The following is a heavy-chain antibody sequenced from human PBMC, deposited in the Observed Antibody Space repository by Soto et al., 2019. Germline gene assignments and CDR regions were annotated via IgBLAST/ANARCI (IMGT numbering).Heavy chain of an antibody. CDR1: GYSFTILD. V-gene: IGHV1-8*01. D-gene: IGHD1-26*01. CDR2: MQPSTGRT. CDR3: ARGVSAGVDY. J-gene: IGHJ4*02. Sequence: GASVKVSCKASGYSFTILDINWVRQTAGQGLEWMGWMQPSTGRTGYAQKFQGRVTMTRDTSINTAYMELTTLTSDDTAFYYCARGVSAGVDYWGQGNLVTVSS.